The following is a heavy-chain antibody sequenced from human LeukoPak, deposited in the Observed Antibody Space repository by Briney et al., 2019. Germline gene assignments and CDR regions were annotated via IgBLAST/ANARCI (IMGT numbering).Heavy chain of an antibody. CDR1: GYTLTSYG. CDR3: VRVPPRTTNYAY. Sequence: GASVKVSCKASGYTLTSYGINWVRQATGQGLEWMGWMNPNSSNTGYAQKFEGRVTMTRNTSIGTAYMELSSLRSEDTAIYYCVRVPPRTTNYAYWGQGTLVTVSS. J-gene: IGHJ4*02. D-gene: IGHD1-14*01. V-gene: IGHV1-8*01. CDR2: MNPNSSNT.